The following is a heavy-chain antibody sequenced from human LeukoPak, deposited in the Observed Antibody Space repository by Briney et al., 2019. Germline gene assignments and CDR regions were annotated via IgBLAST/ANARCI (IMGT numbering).Heavy chain of an antibody. CDR1: GFTFSSYW. CDR3: ARDWNYGVVDY. D-gene: IGHD1-7*01. J-gene: IGHJ4*02. Sequence: GGSLRLSCAASGFTFSSYWMHWVRHAPGKGLVWVSRINTDGSYTTYADSVKGRFTISRDNAKNTLDLQMNSLRAEDTAVYYCARDWNYGVVDYWGQGTLVTVSS. V-gene: IGHV3-74*01. CDR2: INTDGSYT.